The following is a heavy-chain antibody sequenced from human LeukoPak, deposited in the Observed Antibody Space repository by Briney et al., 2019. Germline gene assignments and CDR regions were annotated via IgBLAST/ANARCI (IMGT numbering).Heavy chain of an antibody. CDR3: ARSRLFYGAEDY. J-gene: IGHJ4*02. CDR2: ISAYNGNT. Sequence: GASVKVSCKASGYTFTSYGISWVRQAPGQGLEWMGWISAYNGNTNYAQKLQGRVTMTTDTSTSTAYMELSSLRSEDTAVYYCARSRLFYGAEDYWGQGTLVTVSS. V-gene: IGHV1-18*01. D-gene: IGHD4-17*01. CDR1: GYTFTSYG.